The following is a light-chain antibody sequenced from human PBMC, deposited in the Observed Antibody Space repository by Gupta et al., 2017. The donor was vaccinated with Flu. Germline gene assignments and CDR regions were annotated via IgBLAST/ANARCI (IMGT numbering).Light chain of an antibody. CDR3: QQESSTPGT. V-gene: IGKV3-20*01. J-gene: IGKJ1*01. Sequence: IVLTQSPGTLSLSPGERSTLSCRARQTVNNNYLAWYQQRPGQAPRFVVYGASSRATGFPDRFSGSGSGTEFTLTISRREPEDFAMYYCQQESSTPGTFGQGTKVEIK. CDR1: QTVNNNY. CDR2: GAS.